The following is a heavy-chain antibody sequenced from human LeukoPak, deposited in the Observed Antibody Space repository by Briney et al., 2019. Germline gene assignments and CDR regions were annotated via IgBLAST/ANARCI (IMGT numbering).Heavy chain of an antibody. V-gene: IGHV3-21*01. J-gene: IGHJ4*02. Sequence: GGSLRLSCAASGYTFSSYTMHWIRQAPGKGLEWVSSISGSNSYIFYADSVKGRFTVSRDNAKDSLYLQMNSLRAEDTAVYYCARALTTLTYEGYWGQGTLVTVSS. CDR1: GYTFSSYT. D-gene: IGHD1-1*01. CDR3: ARALTTLTYEGY. CDR2: ISGSNSYI.